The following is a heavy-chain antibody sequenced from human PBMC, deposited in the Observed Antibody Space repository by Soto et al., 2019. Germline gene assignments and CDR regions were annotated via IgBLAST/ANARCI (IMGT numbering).Heavy chain of an antibody. J-gene: IGHJ4*02. D-gene: IGHD1-26*01. V-gene: IGHV3-23*01. CDR2: ISGSGGNT. Sequence: EVQLLESGGGLVQPGGSLRLSCAASGFTFSSYAMRWVRQAPVKGLEWVSAISGSGGNTYYADSVKGRVTISRDNSKNTLYLQMNSLRAEDTAVYYCARRGSGSYYDYWRQGTLVTVSS. CDR3: ARRGSGSYYDY. CDR1: GFTFSSYA.